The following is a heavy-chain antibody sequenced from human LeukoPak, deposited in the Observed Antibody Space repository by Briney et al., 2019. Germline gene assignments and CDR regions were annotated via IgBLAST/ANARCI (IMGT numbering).Heavy chain of an antibody. J-gene: IGHJ4*02. CDR3: AIRRANYGDYSDY. Sequence: SETLSLTCAVYGGSFSGYYWSWIRQPPGKGLEWIGEINHSGSTNYNPSLKSRVTISVDTSKNQSSLKLSSVTAADTAVYYCAIRRANYGDYSDYWGQGTLVTVSS. V-gene: IGHV4-34*01. D-gene: IGHD4-17*01. CDR1: GGSFSGYY. CDR2: INHSGST.